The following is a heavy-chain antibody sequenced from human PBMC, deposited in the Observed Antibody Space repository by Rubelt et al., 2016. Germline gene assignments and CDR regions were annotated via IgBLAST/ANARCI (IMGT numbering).Heavy chain of an antibody. J-gene: IGHJ4*02. Sequence: QVQLVESGGGVVQPGRSLRLSCAASGFTFSDYVMHWVRQAPGKGLEWVAVIWNDGNNKYYADSVKGRFTISRDNSKNTLDLQMESLRAEETAWYYWAGGYGSIMIGPEWWGQGTLVTVSS. D-gene: IGHD3-16*01. CDR2: IWNDGNNK. CDR3: AGGYGSIMIGPEW. V-gene: IGHV3-33*01. CDR1: GFTFSDYV.